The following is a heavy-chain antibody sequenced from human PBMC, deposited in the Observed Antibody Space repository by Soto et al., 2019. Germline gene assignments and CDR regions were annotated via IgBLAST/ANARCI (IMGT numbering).Heavy chain of an antibody. CDR2: IYPGDSDT. CDR1: GYSFTSYW. V-gene: IGHV5-51*01. J-gene: IGHJ4*02. D-gene: IGHD6-6*01. Sequence: GESLKISCKGSGYSFTSYWIAWVRQMPGQGLELTGIIYPGDSDTRYSPSFQGQVTISADKSISTAYLQWSSLKASDTAIYYCAIGGVAARTFDYWGQGTLVTVSS. CDR3: AIGGVAARTFDY.